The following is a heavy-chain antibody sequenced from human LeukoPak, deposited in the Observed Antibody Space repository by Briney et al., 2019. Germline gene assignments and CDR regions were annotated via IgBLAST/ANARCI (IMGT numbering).Heavy chain of an antibody. Sequence: TGGSLRLSCAASGFTFSSYWMSWVRQAPGKGPQWVANIKEDGNEEYYLGSVKGRFSISRDNAKDSLYLQMNTLRAEDTALYYCARVANVRPSAYFDYWGQGALVTVSS. J-gene: IGHJ4*02. CDR1: GFTFSSYW. CDR3: ARVANVRPSAYFDY. D-gene: IGHD3-16*01. V-gene: IGHV3-7*01. CDR2: IKEDGNEE.